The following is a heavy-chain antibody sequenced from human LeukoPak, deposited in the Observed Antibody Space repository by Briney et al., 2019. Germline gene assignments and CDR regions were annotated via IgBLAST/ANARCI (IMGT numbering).Heavy chain of an antibody. CDR3: ARGIDGYNS. J-gene: IGHJ4*02. V-gene: IGHV4-61*10. Sequence: SETLSLTCIVSGGSISSGTYYWSWIRQPAGKGLEWIGYIYYSGSTKYNPSLKSRVTISVDTSKNQFSLKLTSVTAADTAVYYCARGIDGYNSWGQGTLVTVS. CDR1: GGSISSGTYY. CDR2: IYYSGST. D-gene: IGHD5-24*01.